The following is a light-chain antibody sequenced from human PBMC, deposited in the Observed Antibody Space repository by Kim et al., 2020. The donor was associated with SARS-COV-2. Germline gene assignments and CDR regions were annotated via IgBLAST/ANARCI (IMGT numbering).Light chain of an antibody. V-gene: IGKV3-11*01. CDR3: QQRSSWPSLT. CDR2: DVS. Sequence: PGERATLSCRASQSISSYVAWYQQEPGQSPRLLMYDVSKRATGIPARFSGSGSGTEFTLTISSLEPEDFGTYYCQQRSSWPSLTFGQGTKLEI. CDR1: QSISSY. J-gene: IGKJ2*01.